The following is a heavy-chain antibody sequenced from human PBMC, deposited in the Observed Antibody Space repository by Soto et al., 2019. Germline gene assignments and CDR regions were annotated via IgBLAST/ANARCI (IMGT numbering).Heavy chain of an antibody. D-gene: IGHD6-13*01. CDR1: GGSISSYY. Sequence: SETLAFTCTVSGGSISSYYWSWIRQPAGKGLEWIGRIYTSGSTNYNPSLKSRVTMSVDTSKNQFSLKLSSVTAADTAVYYCARDHRLSRWYFYRGNYGMDVWGQGTTVTVSS. CDR2: IYTSGST. V-gene: IGHV4-4*07. J-gene: IGHJ6*02. CDR3: ARDHRLSRWYFYRGNYGMDV.